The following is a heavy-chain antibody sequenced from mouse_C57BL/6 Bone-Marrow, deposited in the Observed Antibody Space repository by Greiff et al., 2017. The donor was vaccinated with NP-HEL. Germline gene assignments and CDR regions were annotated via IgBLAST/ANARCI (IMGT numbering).Heavy chain of an antibody. CDR2: INPNNGGT. V-gene: IGHV1-26*01. Sequence: VQLQQSGPELVKPGASVKISCKASGYTFTDYYMNWVKQSHGKSLEWIGDINPNNGGTSYNQKFKGKATLTVDKSSSTAYMELRSLTSEDSAVYYCARGGFPDYWGQGTTLSLL. CDR1: GYTFTDYY. J-gene: IGHJ2*01. CDR3: ARGGFPDY.